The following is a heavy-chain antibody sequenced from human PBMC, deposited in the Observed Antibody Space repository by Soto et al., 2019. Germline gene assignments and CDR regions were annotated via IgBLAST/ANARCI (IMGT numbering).Heavy chain of an antibody. J-gene: IGHJ4*02. CDR1: GYTFTSYG. Sequence: ASVKVSCKASGYTFTSYGISWVRQAPGQGLEWMGWISAYNGNTNYAQKLQGRVTITRDTSASTAYMELSSLRSEDTAVYYCARDGRVGSGYYYPPRGPQYYLDYGGQGTLVTVSS. CDR2: ISAYNGNT. V-gene: IGHV1-18*01. D-gene: IGHD3-22*01. CDR3: ARDGRVGSGYYYPPRGPQYYLDY.